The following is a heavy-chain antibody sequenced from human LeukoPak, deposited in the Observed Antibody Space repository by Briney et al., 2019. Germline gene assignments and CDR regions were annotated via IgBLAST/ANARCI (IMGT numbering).Heavy chain of an antibody. CDR3: ARGWGGYNYLDY. V-gene: IGHV6-1*01. D-gene: IGHD5-12*01. CDR2: TYYRSKWFY. CDR1: GDSLSSTSAS. J-gene: IGHJ4*02. Sequence: SQTLSLTCALSGDSLSSTSASGLWLRLPPSRGLEWLGRTYYRSKWFYDYTVSVKSRLTINPDTSKNQFSLQLKSVTPEDTAVYYCARGWGGYNYLDYWGQGALVTVSS.